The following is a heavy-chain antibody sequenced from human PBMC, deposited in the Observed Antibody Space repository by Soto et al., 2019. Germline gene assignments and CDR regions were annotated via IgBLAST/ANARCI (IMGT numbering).Heavy chain of an antibody. V-gene: IGHV3-66*01. Sequence: EVQLVESGGGLVHPGGSLRLSCAASGFTVSIRYMTWVRQAPGKGLEWVSVIYNDGSTYYADSVKGRFIISRDNSKNTLYLQMNSLRAEDTAVYYCAGDCCAGGRSDHWVQGTLVTVSS. J-gene: IGHJ4*02. D-gene: IGHD2-8*02. CDR3: AGDCCAGGRSDH. CDR2: IYNDGST. CDR1: GFTVSIRY.